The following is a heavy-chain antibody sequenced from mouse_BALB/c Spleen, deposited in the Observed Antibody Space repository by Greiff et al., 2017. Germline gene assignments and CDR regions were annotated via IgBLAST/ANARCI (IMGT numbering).Heavy chain of an antibody. D-gene: IGHD1-1*01. CDR1: GFPFITYG. CDR3: ARYYGSSYSYAMDY. V-gene: IGHV5-15*02. CDR2: IGNLAFSI. Sequence: DVQLVESGGGLVQPEGSRKLSCAASGFPFITYGMAWVRRAPGKGPEWVAFIGNLAFSIYYADTVPGRFTISRENAKNTLYLEMSSLRSEDTAMYYCARYYGSSYSYAMDYWGQGTSVTVSS. J-gene: IGHJ4*01.